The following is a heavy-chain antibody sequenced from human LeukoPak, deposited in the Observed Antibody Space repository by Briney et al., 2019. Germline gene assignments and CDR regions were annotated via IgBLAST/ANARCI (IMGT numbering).Heavy chain of an antibody. D-gene: IGHD4-17*01. J-gene: IGHJ4*02. Sequence: PGGSLRLSCTASGFTFCDYAMSWVRQAPGKGLEWVGFIRSKAYGGTTEYAASVKGRFTISRDDSKSIAYLQMNSLKTEDTAVYYCTRGGLVYGDYGGFFDYWGQGTLVTVSS. CDR2: IRSKAYGGTT. V-gene: IGHV3-49*04. CDR3: TRGGLVYGDYGGFFDY. CDR1: GFTFCDYA.